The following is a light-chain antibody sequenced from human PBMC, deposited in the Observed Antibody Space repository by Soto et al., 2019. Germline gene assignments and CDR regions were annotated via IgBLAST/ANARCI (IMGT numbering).Light chain of an antibody. CDR2: QIS. CDR3: CSYAGDTSWV. J-gene: IGLJ3*02. Sequence: QSALTQPASVSGSPGQSISISCTGTSSDVGTYNFVSWYQQHPGKAPKLMIYQISKRPSGVSDRFSASRSGNTASLTISGLQAEDGADYYCCSYAGDTSWVFGGGTKLTVL. CDR1: SSDVGTYNF. V-gene: IGLV2-23*02.